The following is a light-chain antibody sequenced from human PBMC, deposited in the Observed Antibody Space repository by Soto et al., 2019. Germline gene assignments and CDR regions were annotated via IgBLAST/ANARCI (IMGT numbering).Light chain of an antibody. V-gene: IGKV3-20*01. Sequence: EIVLTQSPGTLSSSPGERATLSCRASQSVSSNYLAWYQQKPGQAPRLLIYGASSRATGIPDRFSGSGSGTDFTLTISRLEPEDFTVYYCQQYGSSLFTFGPGTKVDI. CDR2: GAS. CDR1: QSVSSNY. CDR3: QQYGSSLFT. J-gene: IGKJ3*01.